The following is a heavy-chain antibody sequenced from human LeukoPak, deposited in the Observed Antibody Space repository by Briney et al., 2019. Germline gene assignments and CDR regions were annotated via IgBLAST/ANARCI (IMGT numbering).Heavy chain of an antibody. V-gene: IGHV1-2*02. J-gene: IGHJ1*01. CDR1: GYTFTGYY. Sequence: ASVKVSCKASGYTFTGYYMHWVRQAPGQGLEWMGWINPNSGDTNYAQKFQGRVTMTSDTSISTAYMELSRLRSDDTAVYYCAREDYDSSGEYFQHWGQGTLSPSPQ. D-gene: IGHD3-22*01. CDR2: INPNSGDT. CDR3: AREDYDSSGEYFQH.